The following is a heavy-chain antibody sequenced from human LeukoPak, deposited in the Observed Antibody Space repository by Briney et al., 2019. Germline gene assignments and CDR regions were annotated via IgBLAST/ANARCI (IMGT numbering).Heavy chain of an antibody. CDR2: SIPIFGKA. CDR3: ARDPEAYYYDSTQGARGT. Sequence: GASVKLSCKASGGTVTIYAISWGGQAPGQGLEWLGGSIPIFGKANYAQKFQGRVTITADESTSTAYMELSSLRSEDTAVYYCARDPEAYYYDSTQGARGTWGQGTLVTVSS. D-gene: IGHD3-22*01. J-gene: IGHJ4*02. CDR1: GGTVTIYA. V-gene: IGHV1-69*13.